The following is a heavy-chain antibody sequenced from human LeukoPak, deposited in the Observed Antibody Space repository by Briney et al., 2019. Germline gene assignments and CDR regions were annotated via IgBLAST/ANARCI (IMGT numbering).Heavy chain of an antibody. J-gene: IGHJ4*02. CDR2: IYYSGST. CDR3: ARLMTTVTRSPVY. Sequence: SETLSLTCTVSGGSNSSNSYYWGWIRQPPGKGLEWIGSIYYSGSTYYNPSLKSRVTISVDTSKNQFSLKLSSVTAADTAVYYCARLMTTVTRSPVYWGQGTLVTVSS. V-gene: IGHV4-39*01. CDR1: GGSNSSNSYY. D-gene: IGHD4-17*01.